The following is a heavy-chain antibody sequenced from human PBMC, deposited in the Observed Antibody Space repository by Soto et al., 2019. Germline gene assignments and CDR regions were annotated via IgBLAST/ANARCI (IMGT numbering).Heavy chain of an antibody. Sequence: EVQLVESGGGLVQPGGSLKLSCAASGFTFSVSAMHWVRQASGKGLEWVGRIRSKVNNYATAYAASVKGRFTISRDDSKNTAYLQINSLKTEDTAVYYCTRHLAASWGQGTLVTVSS. V-gene: IGHV3-73*01. CDR3: TRHLAAS. CDR2: IRSKVNNYAT. J-gene: IGHJ5*02. CDR1: GFTFSVSA.